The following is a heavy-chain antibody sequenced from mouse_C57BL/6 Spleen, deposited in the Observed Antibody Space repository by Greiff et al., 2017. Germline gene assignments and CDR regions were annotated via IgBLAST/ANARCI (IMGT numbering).Heavy chain of an antibody. CDR1: GYTFTSYW. CDR3: ARGAYYSNYFYAMDY. Sequence: QVQLQQSGAELVKPGASVKLSCKASGYTFTSYWMHWVKQRPGQGLEWIGMINPNSGSTNYNEKFKSKATLTVDKSSSTAYMQLSSLTSEDSAVYDCARGAYYSNYFYAMDYWGQGTSVTVSS. D-gene: IGHD2-5*01. V-gene: IGHV1-64*01. CDR2: INPNSGST. J-gene: IGHJ4*01.